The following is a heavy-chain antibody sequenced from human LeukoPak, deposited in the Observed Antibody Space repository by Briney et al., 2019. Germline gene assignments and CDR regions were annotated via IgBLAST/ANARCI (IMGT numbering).Heavy chain of an antibody. CDR3: AELGITMIGGV. D-gene: IGHD3-10*02. V-gene: IGHV3-48*01. CDR2: ISSSSSTI. J-gene: IGHJ6*04. CDR1: GFTFSSYS. Sequence: GGSLRLSCAASGFTFSSYSMTWVRQAPGKGLEWVSYISSSSSTIYYADSMKGRFTISRDNAKKSLYLQMNSLRADDTAVYYCAELGITMIGGVWGKGTTVTISS.